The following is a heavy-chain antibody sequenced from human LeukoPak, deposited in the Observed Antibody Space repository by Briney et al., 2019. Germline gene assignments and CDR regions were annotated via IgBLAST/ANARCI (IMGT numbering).Heavy chain of an antibody. V-gene: IGHV4-34*01. D-gene: IGHD3-22*01. Sequence: SETLSLTCAVYGGSFSGNYWNWIRQSPGKGLEWIGEINHSGSTNYNPSLESRVTISVDTSKNQFSLKLYSVTAADTAVYYCARGGAYYYGSSGYYPPFDYWGQGTLVTVSS. CDR1: GGSFSGNY. CDR2: INHSGST. J-gene: IGHJ4*02. CDR3: ARGGAYYYGSSGYYPPFDY.